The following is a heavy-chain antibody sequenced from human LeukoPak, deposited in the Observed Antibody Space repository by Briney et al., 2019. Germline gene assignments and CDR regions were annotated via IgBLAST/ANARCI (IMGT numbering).Heavy chain of an antibody. Sequence: ASVKVSCEASGYTFTTYYMHWVRQAPGQGLEWMGMINPSGGSTSYAQKFQGRVTMTRDTSTSTVYMDLSSLRSEDTAVYYCARGQFMYSGSYQPLDYWGQGTLVTVSS. V-gene: IGHV1-46*01. CDR3: ARGQFMYSGSYQPLDY. CDR2: INPSGGST. CDR1: GYTFTTYY. J-gene: IGHJ4*02. D-gene: IGHD1-26*01.